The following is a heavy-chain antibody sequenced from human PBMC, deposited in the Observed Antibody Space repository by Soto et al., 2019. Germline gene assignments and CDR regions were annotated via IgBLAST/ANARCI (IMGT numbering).Heavy chain of an antibody. V-gene: IGHV3-11*01. CDR1: GFTFSDYY. CDR3: ARVGVVVVAATEYYYYYYMDV. J-gene: IGHJ6*03. Sequence: QVQLVESGGGLVKPGGSLRLSCAASGFTFSDYYMSWIRQAPGKGLEWVSYISSSGSTIYYADSVKGRFTISRDNAKNSLDLQMNSLRAEDTAVYYCARVGVVVVAATEYYYYYYMDVWGKGTTVTVSS. D-gene: IGHD2-15*01. CDR2: ISSSGSTI.